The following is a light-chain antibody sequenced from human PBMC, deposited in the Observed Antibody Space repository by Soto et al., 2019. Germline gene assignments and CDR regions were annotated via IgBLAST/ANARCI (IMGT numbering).Light chain of an antibody. CDR1: SSNIGRNT. CDR3: AAWDGSLNGYV. J-gene: IGLJ1*01. Sequence: QSVLTQPPSASETPGQRVTMSCSGSSSNIGRNTVNWYQQVPGTAPKLLIYNNNQRPSRVPDRFSGSKSGTSASLAISGLRSEDEADYYCAAWDGSLNGYVFGTGTKVTVL. CDR2: NNN. V-gene: IGLV1-44*01.